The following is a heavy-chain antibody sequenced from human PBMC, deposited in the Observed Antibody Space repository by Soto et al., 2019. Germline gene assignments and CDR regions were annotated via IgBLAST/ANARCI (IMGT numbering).Heavy chain of an antibody. CDR1: GFTFSSYG. CDR3: AKEGLGEGARALDY. V-gene: IGHV3-30*18. D-gene: IGHD3-10*01. J-gene: IGHJ4*02. Sequence: GGSLRLSCGASGFTFSSYGMHWVRQAPGKGLEWVAVISYDGSNKYYAGSVKGRFTISRDNSKNSLYLQMNSLKAEDTAVYYCAKEGLGEGARALDYWGQGTLVTVSS. CDR2: ISYDGSNK.